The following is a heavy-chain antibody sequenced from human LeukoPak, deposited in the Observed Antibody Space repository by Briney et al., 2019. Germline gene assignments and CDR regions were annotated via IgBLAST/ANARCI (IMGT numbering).Heavy chain of an antibody. J-gene: IGHJ4*02. CDR1: GFTFSLYS. Sequence: GGSLRLSCAASGFTFSLYSMNWVRQAPGKGLEWVSYISAKSNYIYYADSVKGRFTISRDNAKNSLLLQMNSLRAEDTAVYYCARDKRNNYGSDYWGLGTLVTVSS. V-gene: IGHV3-21*01. CDR3: ARDKRNNYGSDY. CDR2: ISAKSNYI. D-gene: IGHD3-10*01.